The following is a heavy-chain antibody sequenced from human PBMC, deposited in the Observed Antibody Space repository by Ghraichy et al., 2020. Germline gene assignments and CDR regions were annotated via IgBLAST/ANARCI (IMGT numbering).Heavy chain of an antibody. D-gene: IGHD2-2*01. CDR3: ARGGDIVVVPAAIPQLNYYFCGIDV. CDR1: GYTFTSYY. Sequence: ASVKVSCKASGYTFTSYYIHWVRQAPGQGLEWMGIINPSGGSTRYAQKFQGRVIMTRDTSTRTAYMELSSLRSEDTAVNYCARGGDIVVVPAAIPQLNYYFCGIDVWGQGTTVTVSS. V-gene: IGHV1-46*01. CDR2: INPSGGST. J-gene: IGHJ6*02.